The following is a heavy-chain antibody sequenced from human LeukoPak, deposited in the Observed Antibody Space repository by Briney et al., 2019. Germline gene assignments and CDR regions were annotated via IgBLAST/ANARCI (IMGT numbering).Heavy chain of an antibody. V-gene: IGHV3-23*01. D-gene: IGHD3-22*01. J-gene: IGHJ4*02. Sequence: GGSLRLSCAASGFTFSSYAMSWVRQAPGKGLEWVSAISGSGGSTYYADSVKGRFTISRDNSKNTLYLQMNSLRAEDTAVYYCAKDHRRGYYYDSSGYYKYWGQGTLVTVSS. CDR2: ISGSGGST. CDR1: GFTFSSYA. CDR3: AKDHRRGYYYDSSGYYKY.